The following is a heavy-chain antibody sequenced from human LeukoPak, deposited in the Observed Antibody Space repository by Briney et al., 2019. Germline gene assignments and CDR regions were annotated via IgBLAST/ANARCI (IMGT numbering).Heavy chain of an antibody. CDR2: IFYSGST. V-gene: IGHV4-59*12. CDR3: AREDSGSYYNFYYFYMDV. CDR1: GDSISNYY. J-gene: IGHJ6*03. Sequence: PSETLSLTCTVSGDSISNYYWSWIRQPPGKGLEWIGDIFYSGSTNYNPSLKSRVTISVDTPKNQFSLKLSSVTAADTAVYYCAREDSGSYYNFYYFYMDVWGKGTTVTISS. D-gene: IGHD3-10*01.